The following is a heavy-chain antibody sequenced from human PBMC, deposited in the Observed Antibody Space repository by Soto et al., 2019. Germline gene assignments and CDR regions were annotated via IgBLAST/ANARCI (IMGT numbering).Heavy chain of an antibody. V-gene: IGHV4-31*03. Sequence: SETLSLTCTVSGGSISSGGYYWSWIRQHPGKGLEWIGYIYYSGSTYYNPSLKSRVTISVDTSKNQFSLKLSSVTAADTAVYYCASFKYSPGLSIAAAGPLDYWGQGTLVTVSS. J-gene: IGHJ4*02. D-gene: IGHD6-13*01. CDR3: ASFKYSPGLSIAAAGPLDY. CDR2: IYYSGST. CDR1: GGSISSGGYY.